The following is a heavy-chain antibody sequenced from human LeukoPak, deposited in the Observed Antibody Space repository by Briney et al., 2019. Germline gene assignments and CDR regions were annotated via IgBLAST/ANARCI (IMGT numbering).Heavy chain of an antibody. CDR2: TYYRSKCYN. Sequence: SQTLSHTFASSGDSVSSNIATGNWIRHSPSRALEWLGRTYYRSKCYNDYAVSVKSRITIKPATSKNQFSLQLDSVTPEDTAVYYCCHSLSGRTRAFDIWGRGTVVTVSS. V-gene: IGHV6-1*01. CDR1: GDSVSSNIAT. D-gene: IGHD2-21*01. J-gene: IGHJ3*02. CDR3: CHSLSGRTRAFDI.